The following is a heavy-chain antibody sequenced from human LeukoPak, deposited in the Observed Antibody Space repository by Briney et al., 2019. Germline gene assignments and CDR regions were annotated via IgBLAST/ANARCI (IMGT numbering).Heavy chain of an antibody. V-gene: IGHV3-48*02. CDR2: IRTTAEGAKYA. D-gene: IGHD5-18*01. CDR1: GFSFTDYP. CDR3: ARDFSQRGYSYGDDY. J-gene: IGHJ4*02. Sequence: AGGSLRLSCATSGFSFTDYPMNWVRQAPGKGLEWISNIRTTAEGAKYAYYADSVKGRVTISRDDGKNTLYLHMNSLRDDDTAVYYCARDFSQRGYSYGDDYWGQGTLVTVSS.